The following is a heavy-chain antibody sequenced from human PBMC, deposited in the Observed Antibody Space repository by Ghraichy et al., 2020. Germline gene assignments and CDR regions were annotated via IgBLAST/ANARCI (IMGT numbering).Heavy chain of an antibody. CDR2: IYYTGST. CDR1: GDSISSYY. J-gene: IGHJ5*02. CDR3: ARDRSYFGWFDP. V-gene: IGHV4-59*01. Sequence: SQTLSLTCTVSGDSISSYYWTWIRQPPGKGLEWIGYIYYTGSTNYNPSLKSRVTISVDTSKNQFSLKLSSVTAADTAVYYCARDRSYFGWFDPWGQGTLVTVSS. D-gene: IGHD1-26*01.